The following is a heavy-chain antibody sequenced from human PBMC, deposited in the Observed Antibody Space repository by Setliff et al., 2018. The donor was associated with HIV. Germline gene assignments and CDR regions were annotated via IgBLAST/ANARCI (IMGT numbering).Heavy chain of an antibody. CDR1: GGTFSSYV. V-gene: IGHV1-69*05. D-gene: IGHD2-15*01. CDR3: ALPYCSGGNCWSSASLPPAGWFDP. CDR2: IIPMYGVT. J-gene: IGHJ5*02. Sequence: GASVKVSCKASGGTFSSYVISWVRQAPGQGPDWMGGIIPMYGVTNYAQKFQGRVTITTDESTSTAHMELSSLRSEDTAVYYCALPYCSGGNCWSSASLPPAGWFDPWGQGTLVTVS.